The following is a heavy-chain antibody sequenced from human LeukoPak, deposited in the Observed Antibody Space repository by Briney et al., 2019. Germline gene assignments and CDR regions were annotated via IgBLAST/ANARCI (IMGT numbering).Heavy chain of an antibody. Sequence: GGSLRLPCAASGFTFSSYSMNWVRQAPGKGLEWVSSISSSSSYIYYADSVKGRFTISRDNAKNSLYLQMNSLRAEDTAVYYCARDLLVVPAATAFDYWGQGTLVTVSS. J-gene: IGHJ4*02. CDR2: ISSSSSYI. CDR1: GFTFSSYS. V-gene: IGHV3-21*01. CDR3: ARDLLVVPAATAFDY. D-gene: IGHD2-2*01.